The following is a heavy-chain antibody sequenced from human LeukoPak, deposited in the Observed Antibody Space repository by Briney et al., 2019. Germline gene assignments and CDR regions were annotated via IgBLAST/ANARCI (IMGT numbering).Heavy chain of an antibody. CDR2: ISGSGGST. CDR3: AKAMIVVVRTFDY. Sequence: GGSLRLSCAASGFTLSSYAMSWVRQAPGKGLEWVSAISGSGGSTYYADSVKGRFTISRDNSKNTLYLQMNSLRAEDTAVYYCAKAMIVVVRTFDYWGQGTLVTVSS. D-gene: IGHD3-22*01. V-gene: IGHV3-23*01. CDR1: GFTLSSYA. J-gene: IGHJ4*02.